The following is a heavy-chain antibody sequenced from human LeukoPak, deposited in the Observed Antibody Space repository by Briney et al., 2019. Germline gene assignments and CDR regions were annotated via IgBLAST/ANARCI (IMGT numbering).Heavy chain of an antibody. V-gene: IGHV3-23*01. CDR2: ISGSGGST. CDR1: GFTFSSYA. J-gene: IGHJ4*02. Sequence: GGSLRLSCAASGFTFSSYAMSWVRQAPGKGLEWVSAISGSGGSTYYVDSVKGQFTISRDNFKNTLYLQMNSLRAEDTAVYYCAKVRDYDSSGYSDYWGQGNLVTVSS. CDR3: AKVRDYDSSGYSDY. D-gene: IGHD3-22*01.